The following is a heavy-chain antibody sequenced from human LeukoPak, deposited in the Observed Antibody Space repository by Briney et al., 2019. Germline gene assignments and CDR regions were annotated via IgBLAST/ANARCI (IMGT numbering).Heavy chain of an antibody. Sequence: SETLSLTCTVSGGSISSSSYYWGWIRQPPGKGLEWIGSIYYSGSTYYNPSLKSRVTISVDTSKNQFSLKLSSVTAADTAVYYCASKGARFGESYFDYWGQGTLVTVSS. CDR2: IYYSGST. CDR3: ASKGARFGESYFDY. V-gene: IGHV4-39*07. CDR1: GGSISSSSYY. D-gene: IGHD3-10*01. J-gene: IGHJ4*02.